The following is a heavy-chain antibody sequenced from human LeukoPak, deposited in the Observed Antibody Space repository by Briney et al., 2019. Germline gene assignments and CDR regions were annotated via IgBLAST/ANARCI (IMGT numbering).Heavy chain of an antibody. Sequence: SETLSLTCTVSGGSVSSYYWSWIRQPPGKGLEWIGYIYYSGSTNYNPSLKSRVTISVDTSKNQFSLKLSSVTAADTAVYYCARHYDSSAYWYYFDYWGQGTLVTVSS. J-gene: IGHJ4*02. CDR1: GGSVSSYY. V-gene: IGHV4-59*08. CDR3: ARHYDSSAYWYYFDY. CDR2: IYYSGST. D-gene: IGHD3-22*01.